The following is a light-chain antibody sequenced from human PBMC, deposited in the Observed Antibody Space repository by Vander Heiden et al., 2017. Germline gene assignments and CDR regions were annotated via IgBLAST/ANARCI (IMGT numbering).Light chain of an antibody. Sequence: DIQMTQSPSSLSASVGDRVSITCRASRSIASYLNWYQQKPGKAPKLLIYAASTLQSGVPSRFNGGGSGTDFTLTISSLQAEDVATYYCQQSYNSPRTFGQGTKLEIK. J-gene: IGKJ2*02. CDR1: RSIASY. CDR3: QQSYNSPRT. V-gene: IGKV1-39*01. CDR2: AAS.